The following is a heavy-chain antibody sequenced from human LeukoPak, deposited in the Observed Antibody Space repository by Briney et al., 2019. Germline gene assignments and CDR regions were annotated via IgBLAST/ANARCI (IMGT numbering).Heavy chain of an antibody. CDR1: GFTFGDYA. CDR3: TIIHGSYCDY. D-gene: IGHD1-26*01. J-gene: IGHJ4*02. Sequence: GGSLRLSCTASGFTFGDYAMSWVRQAPGKGLEWVGFIRSKAYGGTTEYAASVKGRFTISRDDSKSIAYLQMNSLKTEDTAVYSCTIIHGSYCDYWGQGTLVTVSS. CDR2: IRSKAYGGTT. V-gene: IGHV3-49*04.